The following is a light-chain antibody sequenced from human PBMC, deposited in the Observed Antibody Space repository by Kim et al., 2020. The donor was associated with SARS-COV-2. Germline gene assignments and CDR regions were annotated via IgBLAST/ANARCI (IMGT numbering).Light chain of an antibody. CDR1: QDISNY. CDR3: QQYDNLPLT. J-gene: IGKJ4*01. V-gene: IGKV1-33*01. Sequence: DIQMTQSPSSLSASIGDRVTITCQASQDISNYLTWHQQKPGKAPKVLIYDASTLETGVPSRFSGGGSGTDFTFTIASLQPEDVATYYCQQYDNLPLTFGVGTKVEI. CDR2: DAS.